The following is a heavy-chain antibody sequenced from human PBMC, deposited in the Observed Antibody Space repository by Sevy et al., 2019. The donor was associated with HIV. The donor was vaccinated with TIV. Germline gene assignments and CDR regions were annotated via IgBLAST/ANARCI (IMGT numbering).Heavy chain of an antibody. CDR3: ARAYCTNGVCYTGWSDP. Sequence: GESLKISCKGSGYSFTSYWIGWVRQMPGKGLEWMGIIYPGDSDTRYSPSFQGQVTISADKSISTAYLQWSSLKASDTAMYYCARAYCTNGVCYTGWSDPWGQGTLVTVSS. CDR1: GYSFTSYW. D-gene: IGHD2-8*01. CDR2: IYPGDSDT. V-gene: IGHV5-51*01. J-gene: IGHJ5*02.